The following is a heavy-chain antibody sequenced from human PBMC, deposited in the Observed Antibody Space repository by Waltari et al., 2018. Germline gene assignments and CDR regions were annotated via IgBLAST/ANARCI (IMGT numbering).Heavy chain of an antibody. CDR1: GYSFTSYN. V-gene: IGHV1-8*03. Sequence: QVHLVQSGAEVKKPGASVKVSCKASGYSFTSYNINWVRQPSGQGLEWMGWINPTSSSTGYAKKFQDRVTITRNTSIGTAYMELRSLRSEDTAVYYCARDYGSGTYYYRDVWGKGTTVTVSS. J-gene: IGHJ6*03. D-gene: IGHD3-10*01. CDR3: ARDYGSGTYYYRDV. CDR2: INPTSSST.